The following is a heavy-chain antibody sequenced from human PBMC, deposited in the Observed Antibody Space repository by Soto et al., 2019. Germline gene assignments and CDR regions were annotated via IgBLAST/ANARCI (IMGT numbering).Heavy chain of an antibody. V-gene: IGHV4-4*07. D-gene: IGHD1-26*01. CDR2: IYTSGST. CDR1: GGSISSYY. Sequence: SETLSLTCTVSGGSISSYYWSWIRQPAGKGLEWIGRIYTSGSTNYNPSLKSRVTMSVDTSKNQFSLTLSSVTAADTAVYYCARVGEATDHFDYWGQGTLVTVSS. J-gene: IGHJ4*02. CDR3: ARVGEATDHFDY.